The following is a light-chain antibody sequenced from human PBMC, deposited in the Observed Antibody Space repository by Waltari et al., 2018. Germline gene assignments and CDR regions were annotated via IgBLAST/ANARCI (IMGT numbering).Light chain of an antibody. Sequence: QSALTQPASVSRSPGQSITISCSGVGSAVGASDSVSWHQHHPGKAPQVIIYDVTNRPSGVSDRFSASKSANTASLTISRLQPEDEADYYCSSQTLDGLVLFGGGTRLTVL. CDR1: GSAVGASDS. CDR3: SSQTLDGLVL. V-gene: IGLV2-14*03. CDR2: DVT. J-gene: IGLJ2*01.